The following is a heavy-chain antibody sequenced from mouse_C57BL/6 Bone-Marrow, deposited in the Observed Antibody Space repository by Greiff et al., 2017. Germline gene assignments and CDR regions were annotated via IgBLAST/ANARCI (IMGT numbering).Heavy chain of an antibody. CDR2: ISSGGDYI. V-gene: IGHV5S21*01. CDR1: GFTFSSYA. Sequence: EVKLMESGEGLVKPGGSLKLSCAASGFTFSSYAMSWVRQTPEKRLEWVAYISSGGDYIYYADTVKGRFTISRDNARNTLYLQMSSLKSEDTAMYYCARGYGGSLYAMDYWGQGTSVTVSS. CDR3: ARGYGGSLYAMDY. D-gene: IGHD1-1*01. J-gene: IGHJ4*01.